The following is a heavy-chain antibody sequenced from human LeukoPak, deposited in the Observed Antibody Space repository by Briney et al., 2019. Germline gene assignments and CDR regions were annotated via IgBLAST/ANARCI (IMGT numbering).Heavy chain of an antibody. CDR2: IIPILGIA. D-gene: IGHD3-22*01. V-gene: IGHV1-69*10. Sequence: VKVSCKASGGTFSSYAISWVRQAPGQGLEWMGRIIPILGIANYAQKFQGRVTITADKSTSTAYMELSSLRSEDTAVYYCARVRITMIVVVYYFDYWGQGTLVTVSS. CDR1: GGTFSSYA. J-gene: IGHJ4*02. CDR3: ARVRITMIVVVYYFDY.